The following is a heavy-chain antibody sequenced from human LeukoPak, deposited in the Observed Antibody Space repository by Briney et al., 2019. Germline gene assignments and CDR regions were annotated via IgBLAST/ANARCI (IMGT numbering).Heavy chain of an antibody. Sequence: GGSLRLSCAASAFTFSDYTMHWVRQAPGKGLEWVSSISSSSSYIYYADSVKGRFTISRDNAKNSLYLQMNSLRAEDTAVYYCARVRLGDSSTYYYPYFDYWGQGTLVTVSS. V-gene: IGHV3-21*01. J-gene: IGHJ4*02. CDR2: ISSSSSYI. CDR3: ARVRLGDSSTYYYPYFDY. D-gene: IGHD3-22*01. CDR1: AFTFSDYT.